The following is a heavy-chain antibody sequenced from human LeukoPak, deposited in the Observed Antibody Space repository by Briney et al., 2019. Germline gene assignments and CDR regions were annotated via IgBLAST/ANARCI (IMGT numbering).Heavy chain of an antibody. Sequence: SETLSLTCTVSGYSISSGYYWGWIRQPPGKGLEWIGSIYYSGSTYYNPSLKSRVTISVDTSKNQFSLKLSSVTAADTAVYYCARLGVAARRGPIDYWGQGTLVTVSS. CDR3: ARLGVAARRGPIDY. D-gene: IGHD6-6*01. V-gene: IGHV4-38-2*02. CDR2: IYYSGST. CDR1: GYSISSGYY. J-gene: IGHJ4*02.